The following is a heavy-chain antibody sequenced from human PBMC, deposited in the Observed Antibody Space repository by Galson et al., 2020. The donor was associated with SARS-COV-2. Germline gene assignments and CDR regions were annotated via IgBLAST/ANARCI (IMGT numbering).Heavy chain of an antibody. CDR1: GYTLTELS. V-gene: IGHV1-24*01. Sequence: ASVKVSCKVSGYTLTELSMHWVRQAPGTGLEWMGGFDPEDGETIYAQKFQGRVTMTEDTSTDTAYMELSSLRSEDTAVYYCATTGGEILTGYYTDWFDPWGQGTLVTVSS. CDR3: ATTGGEILTGYYTDWFDP. D-gene: IGHD3-9*01. J-gene: IGHJ5*02. CDR2: FDPEDGET.